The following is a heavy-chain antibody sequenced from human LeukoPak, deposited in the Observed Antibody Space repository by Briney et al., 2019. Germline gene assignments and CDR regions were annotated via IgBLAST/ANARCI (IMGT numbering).Heavy chain of an antibody. Sequence: ASVNVSCKASGYTFTSYYMHWVRQAPGQGLEWMGIINPSGGSTSYAQKFQGRVTMTRDTSTSTVYMEVSSLRSEDTAVYYCARDLEYCSSTSCHAQWLVRDSFDYWGQGTLVTVSS. CDR2: INPSGGST. V-gene: IGHV1-46*01. CDR3: ARDLEYCSSTSCHAQWLVRDSFDY. CDR1: GYTFTSYY. D-gene: IGHD2-2*01. J-gene: IGHJ4*02.